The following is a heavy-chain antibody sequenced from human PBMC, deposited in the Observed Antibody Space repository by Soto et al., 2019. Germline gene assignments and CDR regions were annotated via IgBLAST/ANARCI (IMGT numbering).Heavy chain of an antibody. D-gene: IGHD5-12*01. J-gene: IGHJ3*02. CDR1: GGSFSGYY. CDR2: IGHSGGT. CDR3: ARGRPRDGYNSGHSNFDI. V-gene: IGHV4-34*01. Sequence: SETLSLTCAVYGGSFSGYYWSWIRQPPGQGLEWIGEIGHSGGTIYNPSLEGRVTISGDSSNNQFSLKLDSVTAADTAVYYCARGRPRDGYNSGHSNFDIWGQGTMVTVSS.